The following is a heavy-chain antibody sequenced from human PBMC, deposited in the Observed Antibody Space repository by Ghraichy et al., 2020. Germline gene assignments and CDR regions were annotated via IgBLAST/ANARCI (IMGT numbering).Heavy chain of an antibody. CDR1: GFTFSNYA. J-gene: IGHJ3*02. D-gene: IGHD6-19*01. Sequence: GGSLRLSCAASGFTFSNYAMHWVRQAPGKGLEYVSGINSNGGSTFYANSVKGRFTISRDNSKNTLYLQMGSLRAEDMAVYYCARPQYTSGWNVFDIWGQGTMVTVSS. CDR2: INSNGGST. V-gene: IGHV3-64*01. CDR3: ARPQYTSGWNVFDI.